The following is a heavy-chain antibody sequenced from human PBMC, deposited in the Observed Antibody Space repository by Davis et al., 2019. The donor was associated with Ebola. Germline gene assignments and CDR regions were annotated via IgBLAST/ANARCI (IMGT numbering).Heavy chain of an antibody. V-gene: IGHV3-48*02. D-gene: IGHD3-3*02. CDR1: GFTFSSYS. CDR3: ARDRSVAAVSTRFDY. J-gene: IGHJ4*02. Sequence: GESLKISCAASGFTFSSYSMNWVRQAPGKGLEWVSYNSSSSSTIYYADSVKGRFTISRDNAKNSLYLQMNSLRDEDTAVYYCARDRSVAAVSTRFDYWGQGTLVTVSS. CDR2: NSSSSSTI.